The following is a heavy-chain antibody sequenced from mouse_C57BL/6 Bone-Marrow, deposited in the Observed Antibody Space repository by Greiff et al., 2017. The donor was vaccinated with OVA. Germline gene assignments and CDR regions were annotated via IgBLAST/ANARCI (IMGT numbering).Heavy chain of an antibody. V-gene: IGHV5-12*01. D-gene: IGHD1-1*01. CDR1: GFTFSDYY. Sequence: EVQLQESGGGLVQPGGSLKLSCAASGFTFSDYYMYWVRQTPEKRLEWVAYISNGGGSTYYPDTVKGRFTISRDNAKNTLYLQMSRLKSEDTAMYYCARQDYGSSLDYWGQGTTLTVSS. CDR2: ISNGGGST. CDR3: ARQDYGSSLDY. J-gene: IGHJ2*01.